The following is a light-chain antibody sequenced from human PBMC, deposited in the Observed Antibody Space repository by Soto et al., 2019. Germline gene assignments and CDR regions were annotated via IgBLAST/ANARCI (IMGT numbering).Light chain of an antibody. V-gene: IGKV3-20*01. CDR3: QQYGTSVLT. CDR2: GAS. CDR1: QSVSGSY. Sequence: EIVLTQSPGTLSLSPGERATLSCRASQSVSGSYLAWYQQKPGQAPRLLIYGASSRATGIPDRFSGSGSGTDFTLTINRLEPEDFAVYYCQQYGTSVLTFGGGTKVEIK. J-gene: IGKJ4*01.